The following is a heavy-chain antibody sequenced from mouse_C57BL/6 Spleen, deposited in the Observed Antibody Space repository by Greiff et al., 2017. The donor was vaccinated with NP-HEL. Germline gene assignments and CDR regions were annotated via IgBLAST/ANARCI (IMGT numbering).Heavy chain of an antibody. V-gene: IGHV3-6*01. D-gene: IGHD1-1*01. CDR3: ARGGAFITTVVGFDY. J-gene: IGHJ2*01. Sequence: DVKLVESGPGLVKPSQSLSLTCSVTGYSITSGYYWNWIRQFPGNKLEWMGYISYDGSNNYNPSLKNRISITRDTSKNQFFLKLNSVTTEDTATYYCARGGAFITTVVGFDYWGQGTTLTVSS. CDR2: ISYDGSN. CDR1: GYSITSGYY.